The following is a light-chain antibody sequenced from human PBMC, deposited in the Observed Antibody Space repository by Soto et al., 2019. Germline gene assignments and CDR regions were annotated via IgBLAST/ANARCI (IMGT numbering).Light chain of an antibody. CDR3: TSYAGSNFVV. CDR2: EVT. J-gene: IGLJ2*01. CDR1: SSDVGGYNY. Sequence: QSALTQPPSASGSPGQSVTISCTGTSSDVGGYNYVSWYQQHPGKAPKLMIYEVTKRPSGVPDRFSGSKSDNTASLTVSGLQAEDAADYYCTSYAGSNFVVFGGGTKLTVL. V-gene: IGLV2-8*01.